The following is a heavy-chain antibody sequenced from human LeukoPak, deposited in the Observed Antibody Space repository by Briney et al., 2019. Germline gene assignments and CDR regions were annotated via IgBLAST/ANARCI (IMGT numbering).Heavy chain of an antibody. CDR2: ISAYNGNT. CDR1: GYTFTSYG. CDR3: ARGSHYYDSSGYYHDAFDI. J-gene: IGHJ3*02. V-gene: IGHV1-18*01. D-gene: IGHD3-22*01. Sequence: ASVTVSCKASGYTFTSYGISWVRQAPGQGLEWMGWISAYNGNTNYAQKLQGRVTMTTDTSTSTAYMELRSLRSDDTAVYYCARGSHYYDSSGYYHDAFDIWGQGTMVTVSS.